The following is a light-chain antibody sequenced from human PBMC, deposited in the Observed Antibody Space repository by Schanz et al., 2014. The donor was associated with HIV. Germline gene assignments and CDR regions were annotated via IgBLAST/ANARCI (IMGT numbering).Light chain of an antibody. J-gene: IGLJ1*01. CDR3: TSYAGNNIFV. Sequence: QSALTQPASVSGSPGQSIAISCTGTSSDVGGYNYVSWYQQHPNKAPKLIIYDVNNRPSGVSNRFSGSKSGNTASLTISGLQAEDEADYYCTSYAGNNIFVFGTGTKLTVL. CDR1: SSDVGGYNY. CDR2: DVN. V-gene: IGLV2-14*03.